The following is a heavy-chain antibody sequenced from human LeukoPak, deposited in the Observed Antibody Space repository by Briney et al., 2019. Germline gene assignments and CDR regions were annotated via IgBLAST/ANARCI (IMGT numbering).Heavy chain of an antibody. CDR2: IYHSGST. D-gene: IGHD2-15*01. Sequence: PSETLSLTCTVSGYSISSGYYWGWIRQPPGKGLEWIGSIYHSGSTYYNPSLKSRVTISVDTSKNQFSLKLSSVTAADTAVYYCARDFPPLRYCSGGSCGDIWGQGTMVTVSS. V-gene: IGHV4-38-2*02. CDR1: GYSISSGYY. J-gene: IGHJ3*02. CDR3: ARDFPPLRYCSGGSCGDI.